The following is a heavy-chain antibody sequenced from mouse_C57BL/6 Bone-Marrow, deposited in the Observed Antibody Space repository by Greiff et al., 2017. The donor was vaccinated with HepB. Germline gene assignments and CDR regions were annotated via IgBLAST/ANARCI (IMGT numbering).Heavy chain of an antibody. V-gene: IGHV1-69*01. J-gene: IGHJ2*01. CDR2: IDPSDSYT. CDR3: ARPFYLKGYFDY. D-gene: IGHD5-5*01. CDR1: GYTFTSYW. Sequence: QVQLQQPGAELVMPGASVKLSCKASGYTFTSYWMHWVKQRPGQGLEWIGEIDPSDSYTNYNQKFKGKSTLTVDKSSSTAYMQLSSLTSEDSAVYDCARPFYLKGYFDYWGQGTTLTVSS.